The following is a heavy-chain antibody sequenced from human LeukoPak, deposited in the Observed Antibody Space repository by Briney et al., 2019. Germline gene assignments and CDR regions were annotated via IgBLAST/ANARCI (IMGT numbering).Heavy chain of an antibody. CDR3: ARGFDSKSTYFDY. Sequence: SETLSLSCTVSGGSITNYYWNWIRQPPGKGLERIGYINYSGSTNYNPSLKSRVTISVDTSKNQFSLRLTSVSAADTAVYYCARGFDSKSTYFDYWGQGTLLTVSS. V-gene: IGHV4-59*01. J-gene: IGHJ4*02. D-gene: IGHD5-12*01. CDR2: INYSGST. CDR1: GGSITNYY.